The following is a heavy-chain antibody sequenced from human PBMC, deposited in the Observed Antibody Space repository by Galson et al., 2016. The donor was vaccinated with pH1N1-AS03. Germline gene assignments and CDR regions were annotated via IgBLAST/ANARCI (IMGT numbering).Heavy chain of an antibody. CDR3: AIMSVGYGSGSSYFDY. D-gene: IGHD3-10*01. Sequence: SVKVSCKASGYTFTTFDINWVRLATGQGLEWMGWMNPNSANTGYAQKFQDRVTMTRNTSISTAYMELSSLRSEDTAVYYCAIMSVGYGSGSSYFDYWGQGTLVTVSS. CDR1: GYTFTTFD. CDR2: MNPNSANT. V-gene: IGHV1-8*01. J-gene: IGHJ4*02.